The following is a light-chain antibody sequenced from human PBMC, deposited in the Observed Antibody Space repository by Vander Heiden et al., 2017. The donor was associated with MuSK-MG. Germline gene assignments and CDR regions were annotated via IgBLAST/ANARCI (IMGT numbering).Light chain of an antibody. J-gene: IGKJ3*01. CDR1: QGISSY. CDR2: AAS. V-gene: IGKV1-9*01. CDR3: QQLNSSPFT. Sequence: DIQLTQSPSFWSASVGDRVTITCRASQGISSYLAWYQQKPGKAPKLLIYAASSLQSGVPSRFSGSGSGTKFTLTISSLQPEDFATYYCQQLNSSPFTFGHGTKVDIK.